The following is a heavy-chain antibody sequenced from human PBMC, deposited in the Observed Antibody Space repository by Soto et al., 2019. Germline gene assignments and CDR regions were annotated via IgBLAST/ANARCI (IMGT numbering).Heavy chain of an antibody. CDR1: GGTFSSYT. D-gene: IGHD3-16*01. V-gene: IGHV1-69*02. CDR2: IIPILGIA. Sequence: QVQLVQSGAEVKKPGSSVKVSCKASGGTFSSYTISWVRQAPGQGLEWMGRIIPILGIANYAQKFQGRVTITADKSTNTAYMELSSLRSEDTAVYYCAGQGKSPGRGDYWGQGTLVTVSS. CDR3: AGQGKSPGRGDY. J-gene: IGHJ4*02.